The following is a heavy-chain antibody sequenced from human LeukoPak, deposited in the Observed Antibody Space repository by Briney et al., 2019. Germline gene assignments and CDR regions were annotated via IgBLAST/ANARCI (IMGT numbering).Heavy chain of an antibody. J-gene: IGHJ5*01. CDR1: SGSISSSSHY. V-gene: IGHV4-39*07. Sequence: PSQTLSLTCTVSSGSISSSSHYWGWIRQPPGKGLEWIGNVSYIGSTYYNPSLKSRITISVDTSMNQFSLKLRSVTAADTAVYYCASEKTIFGVGGHWFDPWGQGTLVTVSS. CDR3: ASEKTIFGVGGHWFDP. D-gene: IGHD3-3*01. CDR2: VSYIGST.